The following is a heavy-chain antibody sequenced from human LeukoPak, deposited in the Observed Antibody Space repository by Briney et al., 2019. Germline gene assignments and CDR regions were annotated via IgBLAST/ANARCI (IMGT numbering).Heavy chain of an antibody. CDR3: AREGYCSGGSCYRGGYYYYYMDV. D-gene: IGHD2-15*01. CDR2: ISWNSGSI. Sequence: GGSLRLSCAASGFTFDDYAMHWVRQAPGKGLEWVSGISWNSGSIGYADSVKGRFTISRDNAKNSLYLQMNSLRAEDTAVYYCAREGYCSGGSCYRGGYYYYYMDVWGKGTTVTVSS. J-gene: IGHJ6*03. CDR1: GFTFDDYA. V-gene: IGHV3-9*01.